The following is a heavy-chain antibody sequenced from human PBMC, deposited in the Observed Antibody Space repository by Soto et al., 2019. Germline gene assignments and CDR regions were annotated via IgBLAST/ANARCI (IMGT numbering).Heavy chain of an antibody. J-gene: IGHJ5*02. CDR3: AARIGNIGWYWLDA. Sequence: SVKVSCKASGFTFTSSAVQWVRQARGQPLEWIGWIVLGNGNTNYAQKFQGRVTITRDKSTSIAYMDLSRLRSDDTAMYYCAARIGNIGWYWLDAWGQGTQVTVSS. CDR1: GFTFTSSA. D-gene: IGHD6-19*01. CDR2: IVLGNGNT. V-gene: IGHV1-58*01.